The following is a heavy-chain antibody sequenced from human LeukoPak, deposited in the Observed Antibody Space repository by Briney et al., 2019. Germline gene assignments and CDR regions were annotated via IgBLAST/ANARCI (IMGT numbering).Heavy chain of an antibody. D-gene: IGHD6-19*01. CDR2: INPNSGGT. Sequence: ASVKVFCKASGYTFTGYYMHWVRQAPGQGLEWMGWINPNSGGTNYAQKFQGRVTMTRDTSISTAYMELSRLRSDDTAVYYCARDSSGWYRPGYWGQGTLVTVSS. CDR1: GYTFTGYY. J-gene: IGHJ4*02. V-gene: IGHV1-2*02. CDR3: ARDSSGWYRPGY.